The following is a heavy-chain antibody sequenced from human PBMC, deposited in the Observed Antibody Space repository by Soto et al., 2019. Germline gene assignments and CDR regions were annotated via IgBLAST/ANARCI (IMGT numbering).Heavy chain of an antibody. D-gene: IGHD6-19*01. V-gene: IGHV3-23*01. J-gene: IGHJ3*02. CDR1: GFTFSSYA. CDR2: ISGSGGTT. CDR3: ATTAHGWFSAFDI. Sequence: EVPLLESGGGLVQPGGSLRLSCAASGFTFSSYAMSWVRQAPGKGLEWVSAISGSGGTTYYADSVKGRFTFSRDNSKTTLYLQMNSLRAEDTAVYYCATTAHGWFSAFDIWGQGTMVTVSS.